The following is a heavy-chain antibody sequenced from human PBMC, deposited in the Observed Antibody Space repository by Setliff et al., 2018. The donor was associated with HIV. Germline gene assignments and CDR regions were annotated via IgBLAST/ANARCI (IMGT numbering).Heavy chain of an antibody. CDR2: INHSGST. Sequence: PSETLSLTCGVYGESFSAYYWSWIRQPPGKGLEWIGEINHSGSTNYNPSLKSRVTISVDTSKSQFSLKVNSVTAADTAVYFCARGRKYLRSFDVWSQGTMVTVSS. CDR3: ARGRKYLRSFDV. D-gene: IGHD2-2*02. V-gene: IGHV4-34*01. CDR1: GESFSAYY. J-gene: IGHJ3*01.